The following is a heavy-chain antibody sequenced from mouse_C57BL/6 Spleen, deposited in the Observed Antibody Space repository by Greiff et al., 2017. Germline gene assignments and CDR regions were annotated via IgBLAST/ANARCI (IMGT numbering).Heavy chain of an antibody. CDR2: IRLKSDNYAT. J-gene: IGHJ3*01. CDR1: GFTFSNYW. Sequence: EVHLVESGGGLVQPGGSMKLSCVASGFTFSNYWMNWVRQSPEKGLEWVAQIRLKSDNYATHYAESVKGRFTISRDDSKSSVYLQMNNLRAEDTGIYYCTGGARRFAYWGQGTLVTVSA. V-gene: IGHV6-3*01. CDR3: TGGARRFAY.